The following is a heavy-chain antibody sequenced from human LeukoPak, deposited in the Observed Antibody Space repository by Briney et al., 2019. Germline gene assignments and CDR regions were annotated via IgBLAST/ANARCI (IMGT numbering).Heavy chain of an antibody. CDR2: IYYSGST. CDR1: GGSISSSSYC. Sequence: PSETLSLTCTVSGGSISSSSYCWGWIRQPPGKGLEWIGSIYYSGSTYYNPSLKSRVTISVDTSKNQSSLKLSSVTAADTAVYYCARHLYSSSMYGWFDPWGQGTLVTVSS. CDR3: ARHLYSSSMYGWFDP. J-gene: IGHJ5*02. D-gene: IGHD6-13*01. V-gene: IGHV4-39*01.